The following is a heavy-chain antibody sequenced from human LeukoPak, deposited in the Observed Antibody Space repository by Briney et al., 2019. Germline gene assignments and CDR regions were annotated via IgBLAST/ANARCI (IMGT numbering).Heavy chain of an antibody. CDR3: AREFSGTSIAARVFDS. V-gene: IGHV4-4*07. Sequence: SETLSLTCTVSGGPITSYYWSYIRQPAGEGLEWIGRIHTSGSTNYNPSLKSRVTMSIDTSKNQFSLKLSSVTAADTAMYYCAREFSGTSIAARVFDSWGKGTLVTVSS. CDR2: IHTSGST. D-gene: IGHD6-6*01. J-gene: IGHJ4*02. CDR1: GGPITSYY.